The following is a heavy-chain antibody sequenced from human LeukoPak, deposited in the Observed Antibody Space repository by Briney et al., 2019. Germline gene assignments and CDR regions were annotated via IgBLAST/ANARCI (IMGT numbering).Heavy chain of an antibody. V-gene: IGHV3-23*01. J-gene: IGHJ4*02. CDR3: AKAPPRGWLGRGWDY. D-gene: IGHD6-19*01. CDR2: ISGSGGST. CDR1: GFTFSSYA. Sequence: PGGTLRLSCAASGFTFSSYAMSWVRQAPGKGLEWVSTISGSGGSTYYADSVKGRFTISRDNSKNTLYPQMNSLRAEDTAVYYCAKAPPRGWLGRGWDYWGQGTLVTVSS.